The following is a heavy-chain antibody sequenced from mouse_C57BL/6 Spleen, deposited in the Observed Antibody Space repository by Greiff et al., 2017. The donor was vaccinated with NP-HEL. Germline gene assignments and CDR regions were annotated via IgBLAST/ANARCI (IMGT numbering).Heavy chain of an antibody. D-gene: IGHD1-1*01. CDR1: GYTFTSYW. V-gene: IGHV1-55*01. CDR2: IYPGSGST. Sequence: QVQLQQPGAELVKPGASVKMSCKASGYTFTSYWITWVKQRPGHGLEWIGDIYPGSGSTNYNEKFKSKATLTVDTSASTAYMQLSSLTSEDSAVYYCARKGYYGSSYFDYWGQGTTLTVAS. CDR3: ARKGYYGSSYFDY. J-gene: IGHJ2*01.